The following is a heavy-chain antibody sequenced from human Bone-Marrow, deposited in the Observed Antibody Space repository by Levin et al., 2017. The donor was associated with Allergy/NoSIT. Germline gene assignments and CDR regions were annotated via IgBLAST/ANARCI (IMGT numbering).Heavy chain of an antibody. V-gene: IGHV3-7*01. CDR1: GFTFRSFW. J-gene: IGHJ3*02. CDR3: ARAPIAGAGFDPFEI. CDR2: IKQDGSEE. D-gene: IGHD6-13*01. Sequence: PGGSLRLSCAASGFTFRSFWMSWVRQAPGKGLEWVANIKQDGSEEYYMDSVKGRFTISRDNTKNSVYLQMNSLRDEDTALYYCARAPIAGAGFDPFEIWGQGTMVTVSS.